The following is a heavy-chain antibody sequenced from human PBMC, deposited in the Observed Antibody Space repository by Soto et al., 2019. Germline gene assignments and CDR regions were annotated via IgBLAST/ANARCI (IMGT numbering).Heavy chain of an antibody. CDR1: GGTFSSYA. D-gene: IGHD2-15*01. CDR3: ARLTGVVVAATRYYYYGMDV. V-gene: IGHV1-69*01. Sequence: QVQLVQSGAEVKKPGSSVKVSCKASGGTFSSYAISWVRQAPGQGLEWMGGIIPIFGTANYAQKFQGRVTITADESTSTAYMELSSLRSEDTAVYYCARLTGVVVAATRYYYYGMDVWGQGTTVTVSS. CDR2: IIPIFGTA. J-gene: IGHJ6*02.